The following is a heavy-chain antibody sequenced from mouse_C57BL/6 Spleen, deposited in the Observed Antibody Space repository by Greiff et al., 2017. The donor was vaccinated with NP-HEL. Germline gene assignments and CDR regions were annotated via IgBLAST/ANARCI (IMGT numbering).Heavy chain of an antibody. Sequence: EVQGVESGGGLVKPGGSLKLSCAASGFTFSSYAMSWVRQTPEKRLEWVATISDGGSYTYYPDNVKGRFTISRDNAKNNLYLQMSHLKSEDTAMYYCARADYDGAWFAYWGQGTLVTVSA. CDR2: ISDGGSYT. J-gene: IGHJ3*01. CDR1: GFTFSSYA. V-gene: IGHV5-4*01. D-gene: IGHD2-4*01. CDR3: ARADYDGAWFAY.